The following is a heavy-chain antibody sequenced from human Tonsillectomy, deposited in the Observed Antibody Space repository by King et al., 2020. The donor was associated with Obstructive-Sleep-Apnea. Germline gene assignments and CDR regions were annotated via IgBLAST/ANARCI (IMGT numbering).Heavy chain of an antibody. Sequence: VQLVESGGGLVQPGGSLRLSCAASGFTFSDHYMDCVRQTPGKGREWGGRVRNKARTYTTEYAASVKGRFTISRDDSSYSLYLQMNSLKIEDTAVYYCIRVWRGYYFDSWGQGTLVTVSS. CDR1: GFTFSDHY. V-gene: IGHV3-72*01. D-gene: IGHD3-10*01. CDR2: VRNKARTYTT. CDR3: IRVWRGYYFDS. J-gene: IGHJ4*02.